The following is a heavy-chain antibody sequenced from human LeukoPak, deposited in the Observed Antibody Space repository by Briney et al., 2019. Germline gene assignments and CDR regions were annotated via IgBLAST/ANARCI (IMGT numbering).Heavy chain of an antibody. J-gene: IGHJ6*03. CDR3: ARADDNYYYYYMDV. D-gene: IGHD3-22*01. CDR1: GFTFSSYS. Sequence: GGSLRLSCAASGFTFSSYSMNWVRQAPGKGLEWVSSISSSSSYIYYADSVRGRFTVSRDNAKNSLYLQMNSLRAEDTAVYYCARADDNYYYYYMDVWGKGTTVTVSS. CDR2: ISSSSSYI. V-gene: IGHV3-21*01.